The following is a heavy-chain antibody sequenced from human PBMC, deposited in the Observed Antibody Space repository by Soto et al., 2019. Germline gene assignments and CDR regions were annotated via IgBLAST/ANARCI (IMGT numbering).Heavy chain of an antibody. Sequence: QVQLQESGPGLVRTSEPLSLTCSVSDGSISGLYWTWVRQSPGKGLEWIGWIYSSGTTNYNPSLTSRVAFSVDTSKNQFSLKLTSVTAADTAIYYCARLRNHYFMDAWGKGTTVAVSS. CDR2: IYSSGTT. CDR1: DGSISGLY. V-gene: IGHV4-59*08. J-gene: IGHJ6*03. D-gene: IGHD1-1*01. CDR3: ARLRNHYFMDA.